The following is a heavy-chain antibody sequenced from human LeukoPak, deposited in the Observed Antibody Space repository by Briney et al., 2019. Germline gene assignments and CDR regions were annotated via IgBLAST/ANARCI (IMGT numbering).Heavy chain of an antibody. CDR3: ARDYVDDIPMIKDY. D-gene: IGHD2-8*01. CDR2: VSTNGDVT. J-gene: IGHJ4*02. CDR1: GLTFNSHS. Sequence: GGSLRLSCVASGLTFNSHSMSWVRQAPGMGLEWVSVVSTNGDVTFYADSVKGRFTISRDNSKNTLFLQMNSLRAEDTAVYYCARDYVDDIPMIKDYWGQGTLVTVSS. V-gene: IGHV3-23*01.